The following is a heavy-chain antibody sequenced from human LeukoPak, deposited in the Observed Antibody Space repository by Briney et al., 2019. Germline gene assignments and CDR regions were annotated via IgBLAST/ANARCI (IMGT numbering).Heavy chain of an antibody. CDR2: IRYDGSEK. D-gene: IGHD3-10*01. V-gene: IGHV3-30*02. J-gene: IGHJ4*02. CDR3: AQGKDYYLDY. Sequence: GGSLRLSCTASGFTFSNYGMHWVRQVPGKGLEWVAFIRYDGSEKYYADSVKGRITISRDNSKNTLYVQMNSLRAEDTAVYCAAQGKDYYLDYWGQGTLVTVSS. CDR1: GFTFSNYG.